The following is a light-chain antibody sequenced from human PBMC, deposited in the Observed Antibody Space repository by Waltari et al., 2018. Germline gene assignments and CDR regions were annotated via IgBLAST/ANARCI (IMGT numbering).Light chain of an antibody. V-gene: IGLV7-43*01. CDR3: LLHYGNTWV. CDR1: TGAVTSGSH. Sequence: QTVVTQEPSLTVSPGGTVTLTCASSTGAVTSGSHANWFQQKPGQSPRALSYSTSNRHSWTPARFSGSLLGGKAALTLSGVQPEDEAEYHCLLHYGNTWVFGGGTKLTVL. J-gene: IGLJ3*02. CDR2: STS.